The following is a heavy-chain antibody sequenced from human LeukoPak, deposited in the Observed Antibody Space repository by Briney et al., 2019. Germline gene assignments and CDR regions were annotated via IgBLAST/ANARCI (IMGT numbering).Heavy chain of an antibody. CDR2: IYYSGST. CDR3: ARHFGSGWSIFDY. CDR1: GGSISSYY. V-gene: IGHV4-59*08. D-gene: IGHD6-19*01. Sequence: SETLSLTCTVSGGSISSYYWSWIRQPPGKGLEWIGYIYYSGSTNYNPSLKSRVTISVDTSKNQFSLKLSSVTAADTAVYYCARHFGSGWSIFDYWGQGTLVTVYS. J-gene: IGHJ4*02.